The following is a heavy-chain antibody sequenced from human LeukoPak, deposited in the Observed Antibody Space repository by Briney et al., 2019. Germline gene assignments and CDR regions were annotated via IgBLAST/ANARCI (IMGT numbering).Heavy chain of an antibody. CDR1: GFTFSSYA. CDR2: ISGSGGST. V-gene: IGHV3-23*01. D-gene: IGHD1-26*01. J-gene: IGHJ4*02. CDR3: AKLFSGSYFGDY. Sequence: GGSLRLSCAVSGFTFSSYAMSWVRQAPGKGLEWVSVISGSGGSTYYADSVKGRFTISRDNSKNTLYLQMNSLRAEDTAVYYCAKLFSGSYFGDYWGQGTLVTVSS.